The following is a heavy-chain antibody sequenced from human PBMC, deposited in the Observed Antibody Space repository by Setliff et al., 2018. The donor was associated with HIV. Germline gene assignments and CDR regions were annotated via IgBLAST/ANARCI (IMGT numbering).Heavy chain of an antibody. D-gene: IGHD4-17*01. CDR2: IYTTERI. J-gene: IGHJ4*02. CDR1: GGSISGHY. V-gene: IGHV4-59*11. CDR3: ARDPHDYGDLPRCFDY. Sequence: SETLSLTCSFSGGSISGHYWSWIRQTPGKGLEWIATIYTTERISYNPSLRSRVTISVETSQNLFSLRLRSVTAADTGVYYCARDPHDYGDLPRCFDYWGQGALVTVSS.